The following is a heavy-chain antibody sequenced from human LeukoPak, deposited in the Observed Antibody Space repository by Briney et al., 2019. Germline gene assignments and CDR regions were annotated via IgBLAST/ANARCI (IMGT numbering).Heavy chain of an antibody. CDR2: IKQDGSET. D-gene: IGHD2-2*01. J-gene: IGHJ5*02. CDR1: GFTFSNYW. V-gene: IGHV3-7*01. CDR3: VSDRCSYCGSTNCYGCGWFDP. Sequence: GGSLRLSCVVSGFTFSNYWMTWVRQAPGKGLEWVASIKQDGSETYYVDSVEGRFTISRDNTKNSVYLQMDGLRAEDTAVYSCVSDRCSYCGSTNCYGCGWFDPWGQGTLVTVSS.